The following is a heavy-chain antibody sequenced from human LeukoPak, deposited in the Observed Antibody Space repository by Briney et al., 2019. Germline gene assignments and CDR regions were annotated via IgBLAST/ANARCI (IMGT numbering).Heavy chain of an antibody. CDR1: GFTFSSYA. Sequence: PGRSLRLSCAASGFTFSSYAMSWVRQAPGKGLEWVSAISGSGGSTYYADSVKGHFTISRDNAKNSLYLQMNSLRAEDTAVYYCARGMATVTTSGWGQGTLVTVSS. CDR3: ARGMATVTTSG. V-gene: IGHV3-23*01. CDR2: ISGSGGST. J-gene: IGHJ4*02. D-gene: IGHD4-11*01.